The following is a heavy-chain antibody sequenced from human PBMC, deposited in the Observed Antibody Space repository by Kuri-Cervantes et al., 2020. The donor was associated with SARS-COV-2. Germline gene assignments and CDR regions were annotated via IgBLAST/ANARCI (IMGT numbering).Heavy chain of an antibody. D-gene: IGHD6-19*01. CDR2: IGYDGSRK. CDR3: AKEGSSGCYGGD. Sequence: GESLKISCEASGFIFSRYGMHWVRQAPGKGMEWVAAIGYDGSRKHYSDSLKGRFTISRDNSQNTVYLQMSTLRDDDTAVYYCAKEGSSGCYGGDWGQGALVTVSS. CDR1: GFIFSRYG. J-gene: IGHJ4*02. V-gene: IGHV3-30*18.